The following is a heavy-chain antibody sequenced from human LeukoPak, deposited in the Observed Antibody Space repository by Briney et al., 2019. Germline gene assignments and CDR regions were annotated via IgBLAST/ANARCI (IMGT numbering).Heavy chain of an antibody. CDR1: GYTFTNYG. CDR3: ARVSGQWLVIDY. CDR2: INPSGGST. Sequence: ASVKVSCKASGYTFTNYGFTWARQAPGQGLEWMGIINPSGGSTSYAQKFQGRVTMTRDTSTSTVYMELSSLRSEDTAVYYCARVSGQWLVIDYWGQGTLVTVSS. D-gene: IGHD6-19*01. V-gene: IGHV1-46*01. J-gene: IGHJ4*02.